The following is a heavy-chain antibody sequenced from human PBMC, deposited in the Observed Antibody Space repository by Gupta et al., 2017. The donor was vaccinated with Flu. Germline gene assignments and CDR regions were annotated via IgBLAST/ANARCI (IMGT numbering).Heavy chain of an antibody. CDR3: ARAGSGGSWFSYQRFDY. Sequence: QVQLQESGPGLVKPSETLSLTCDVSDYSISSDYWGWIRQPPGEGLEWIGNIYHSGSTWYNPSLKSRVTISIDTSKNRFSLKLSSVTAADTAVYYCARAGSGGSWFSYQRFDYWGQGTLVTVSS. J-gene: IGHJ4*02. D-gene: IGHD2-15*01. CDR1: DYSISSDY. V-gene: IGHV4-38-2*01. CDR2: IYHSGST.